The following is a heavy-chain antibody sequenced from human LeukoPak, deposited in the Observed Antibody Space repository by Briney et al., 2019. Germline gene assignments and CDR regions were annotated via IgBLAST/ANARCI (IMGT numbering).Heavy chain of an antibody. D-gene: IGHD3-22*01. Sequence: GGSLRLSCAASGFTFSSYSMNWVRQAPGKGLEWVSSISSSSSYIYYADSVKGRFTISRDNAKNSLYLQMNSLRAEDTAVYYCARDSDSSGYYYNWGQGTLVTVSS. CDR2: ISSSSSYI. CDR1: GFTFSSYS. J-gene: IGHJ4*02. CDR3: ARDSDSSGYYYN. V-gene: IGHV3-21*01.